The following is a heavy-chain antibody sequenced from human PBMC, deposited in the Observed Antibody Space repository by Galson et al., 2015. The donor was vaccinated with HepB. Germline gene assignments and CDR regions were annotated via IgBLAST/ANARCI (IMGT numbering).Heavy chain of an antibody. CDR3: AKGPRWELLGRFDY. V-gene: IGHV3-30*18. CDR2: ISYDGSNK. CDR1: GFTFSSYG. J-gene: IGHJ4*02. Sequence: SLRLSCAASGFTFSSYGMHWVRQAPGKGLEWVAVISYDGSNKYYADSVKGRFTISRDNSKNTLYLQMNSLRAEDTAVYYCAKGPRWELLGRFDYWGQGTLVTVSS. D-gene: IGHD1-26*01.